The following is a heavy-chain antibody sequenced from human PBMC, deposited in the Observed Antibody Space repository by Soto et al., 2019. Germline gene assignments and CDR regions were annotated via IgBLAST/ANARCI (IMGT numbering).Heavy chain of an antibody. D-gene: IGHD3-22*01. J-gene: IGHJ4*02. V-gene: IGHV3-11*01. CDR1: GFTFSDYY. Sequence: QVQLVESGGGLVQTSGSLRIACVASGFTFSDYYMSWVRQAPGAGLEWVSYISSSGNTIYYADSVKGRFTISWDNAKNSVYLQMNSLRAEDTALYFCAKMSSENYYDPVFSWGQGTLVTVSS. CDR3: AKMSSENYYDPVFS. CDR2: ISSSGNTI.